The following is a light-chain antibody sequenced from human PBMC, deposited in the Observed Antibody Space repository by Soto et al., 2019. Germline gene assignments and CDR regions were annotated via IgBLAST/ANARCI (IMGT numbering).Light chain of an antibody. V-gene: IGKV3-20*01. Sequence: EIVLTQSPGTLSLSPGERATLSCRASQTVTNNYLAWYQQKPGQAPRLVMSGASNRATGIPDRFSGGGSETDFTHTISRLEPEDFAVYYCQQYDSSYTFGQGTKLEIK. J-gene: IGKJ2*01. CDR3: QQYDSSYT. CDR1: QTVTNNY. CDR2: GAS.